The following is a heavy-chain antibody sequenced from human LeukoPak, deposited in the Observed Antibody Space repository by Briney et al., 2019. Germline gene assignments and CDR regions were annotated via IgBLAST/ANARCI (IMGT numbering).Heavy chain of an antibody. J-gene: IGHJ4*02. D-gene: IGHD3-3*01. CDR1: GFTFSSYW. CDR2: IKQDGSEK. Sequence: GGSLRLSCAASGFTFSSYWMSWVRQAPGKGLEWVVNIKQDGSEKYYVDSVKGRFTISRDNAKNSLYLQMNSLRAEDTAVYYCAREGNDFWSGYYIGDDYWGQGTLVTVSS. CDR3: AREGNDFWSGYYIGDDY. V-gene: IGHV3-7*03.